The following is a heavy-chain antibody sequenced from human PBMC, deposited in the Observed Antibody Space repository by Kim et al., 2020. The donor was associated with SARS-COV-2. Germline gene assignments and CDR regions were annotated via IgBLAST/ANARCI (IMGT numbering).Heavy chain of an antibody. D-gene: IGHD6-19*01. J-gene: IGHJ3*02. CDR2: IKQDGSEK. Sequence: GGSLRLSCAASGFTFSSYWMSWVRQAPGKGLEWVANIKQDGSEKYYVDSVKGRFTISRDNAKNSLYLQMNSLRAEDTAVYYCARDGWLVYVWARAFDIWGQGTMVTVSS. V-gene: IGHV3-7*01. CDR3: ARDGWLVYVWARAFDI. CDR1: GFTFSSYW.